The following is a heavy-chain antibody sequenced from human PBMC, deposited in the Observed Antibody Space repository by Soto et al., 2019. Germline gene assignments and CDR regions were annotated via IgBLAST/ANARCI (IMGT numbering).Heavy chain of an antibody. D-gene: IGHD2-15*01. CDR3: ARARGGCSGGSCYSGYYYYYYGMDV. CDR1: GHSVSSNSAA. Sequence: SQTLSLTCAISGHSVSSNSAAWNWIRQSPSRGLEWLGRTYYRSKWYNDYAVSVKSRITINPDTSKNQFSLQLNSVTPEDTAVYYCARARGGCSGGSCYSGYYYYYYGMDVWGQGTTVTVSS. CDR2: TYYRSKWYN. V-gene: IGHV6-1*01. J-gene: IGHJ6*02.